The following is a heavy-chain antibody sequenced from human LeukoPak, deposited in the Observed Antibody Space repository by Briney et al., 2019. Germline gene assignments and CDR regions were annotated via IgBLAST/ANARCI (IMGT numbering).Heavy chain of an antibody. CDR2: IYHSGST. Sequence: SETLSLTCAVSGGSISGGGYSWSWIRQPPGKGLEWIGYIYHSGSTYYNPSLKSRVTISVDRSKNQFSLKLSSVTAADTAVYYCARGLDGAGFDYWGQGTLVTVSS. CDR3: ARGLDGAGFDY. J-gene: IGHJ4*02. D-gene: IGHD4-17*01. CDR1: GGSISGGGYS. V-gene: IGHV4-30-2*01.